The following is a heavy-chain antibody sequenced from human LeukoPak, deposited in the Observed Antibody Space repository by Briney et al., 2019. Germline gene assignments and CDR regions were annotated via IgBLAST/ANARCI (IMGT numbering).Heavy chain of an antibody. J-gene: IGHJ4*02. CDR2: ISYDGSNK. V-gene: IGHV3-30-3*01. CDR1: EFTFSSYA. Sequence: GGSLRLTCATSEFTFSSYAMHWVRQAPGKGLEWVAVISYDGSNKYYADSVKGRFTISRDNSKNTLYLQMNSLRAEDTAVYYCARGEDIDYWGQGTLVTVSS. CDR3: ARGEDIDY.